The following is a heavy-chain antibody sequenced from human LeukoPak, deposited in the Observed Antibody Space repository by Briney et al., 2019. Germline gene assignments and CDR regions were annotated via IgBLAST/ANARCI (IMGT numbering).Heavy chain of an antibody. CDR1: GFTFSGFW. D-gene: IGHD6-6*01. CDR3: ARSSYSSSSSV. Sequence: GGSLRLSCAVSGFTFSGFWMSWSRQAPGKGLEWVASINSDGSEGYYADVVKGRFTISRDNAKNSLYLQINSLRAEDTAVYYCARSSYSSSSSVWGQGTMVTVS. J-gene: IGHJ3*01. CDR2: INSDGSEG. V-gene: IGHV3-7*03.